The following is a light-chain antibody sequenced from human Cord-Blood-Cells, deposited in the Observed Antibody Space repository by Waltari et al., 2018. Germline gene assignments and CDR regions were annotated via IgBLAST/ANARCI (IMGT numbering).Light chain of an antibody. CDR3: CSYAGSSTFV. V-gene: IGLV2-23*03. CDR2: EGS. CDR1: SSDVGSYNL. J-gene: IGLJ1*01. Sequence: QSALTQPASVSGSPGQSITISCTGTSSDVGSYNLVSWYQQHPGKAPKLMIYEGSKRPSGVSNLFSGSKSGNTASLTISGLQAEDEADYYCCSYAGSSTFVFGPGTKVTVL.